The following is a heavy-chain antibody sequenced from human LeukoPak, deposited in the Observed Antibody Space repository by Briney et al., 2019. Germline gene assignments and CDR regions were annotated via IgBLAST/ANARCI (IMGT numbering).Heavy chain of an antibody. V-gene: IGHV3-30*02. CDR1: GFTFSDYY. D-gene: IGHD3-9*01. J-gene: IGHJ4*02. CDR2: IRYDGSNK. Sequence: PGGSLRLSCAASGFTFSDYYMSWIRQAPGKGLEWVAFIRYDGSNKYYADSVKGRFTISRDNSKNTLYLQMNSLRAEDTAVYYCAKGPYYDILTGLDCWGQGTLVTVSS. CDR3: AKGPYYDILTGLDC.